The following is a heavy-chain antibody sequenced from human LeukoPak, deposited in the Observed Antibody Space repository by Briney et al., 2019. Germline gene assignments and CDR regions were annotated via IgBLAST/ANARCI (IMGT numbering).Heavy chain of an antibody. V-gene: IGHV4-34*10. D-gene: IGHD6-25*01. Sequence: SETLSLTCAVYGGSFSGYYWSWIRQPPGKGLEWIGEVHLDGRTNFNPSLKSRLTMSVDLSENHVSLKLTSVTAADTAVYYCAREGGFYRPLDYSGQGTLVTVSS. CDR1: GGSFSGYY. CDR3: AREGGFYRPLDY. J-gene: IGHJ4*02. CDR2: VHLDGRT.